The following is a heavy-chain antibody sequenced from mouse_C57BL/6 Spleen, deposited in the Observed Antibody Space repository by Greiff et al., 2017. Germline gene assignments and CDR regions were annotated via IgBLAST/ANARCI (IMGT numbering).Heavy chain of an antibody. CDR1: GYTFPSYW. J-gene: IGHJ1*03. CDR3: ARIGYDYDRNWYFDV. CDR2: IDPSDSET. Sequence: QVQLQQPGAELVRPGSSVKLSCKASGYTFPSYWMHWVKQRPIQGLEWIGNIDPSDSETHYNQKFKDKATLTVDKSSSTAYMQLSSLTSEDSAVYYCARIGYDYDRNWYFDVWGTGTTVTVSS. D-gene: IGHD2-4*01. V-gene: IGHV1-52*01.